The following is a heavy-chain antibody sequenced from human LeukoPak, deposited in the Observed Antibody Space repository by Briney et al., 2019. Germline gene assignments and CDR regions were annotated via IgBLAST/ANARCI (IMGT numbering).Heavy chain of an antibody. V-gene: IGHV3-21*01. CDR1: GFTFSSYS. CDR3: ARDSGSYHAIDY. J-gene: IGHJ4*02. Sequence: GGSLRLSCAASGFTFSSYSMNWVRQAPGKGLEWVSSISSSSSYIYSADSVKGRFTISRDNAKNSLYLQMNSLRAEDTAVYYCARDSGSYHAIDYWGQGTLVTVSS. D-gene: IGHD1-26*01. CDR2: ISSSSSYI.